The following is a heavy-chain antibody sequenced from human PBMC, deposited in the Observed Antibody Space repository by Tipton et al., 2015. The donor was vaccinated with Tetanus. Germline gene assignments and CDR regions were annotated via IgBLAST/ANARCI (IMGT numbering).Heavy chain of an antibody. J-gene: IGHJ2*01. V-gene: IGHV4-38-2*01. D-gene: IGHD3-3*01. Sequence: TLSLTCAVSGYSISSGYYWGWIRQPPGKGLEWIGSIYHSGSTYYNPSLKSRVTISVDTSKNQFSLKLSSVTAADTAVYYCARRPYDFWSGYYYWYFDLWGRGTLVTVAS. CDR2: IYHSGST. CDR3: ARRPYDFWSGYYYWYFDL. CDR1: GYSISSGYY.